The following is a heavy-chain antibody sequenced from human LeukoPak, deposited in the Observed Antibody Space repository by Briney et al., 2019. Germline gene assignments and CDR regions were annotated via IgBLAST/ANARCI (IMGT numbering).Heavy chain of an antibody. J-gene: IGHJ6*04. CDR2: IDPSDSYT. V-gene: IGHV5-10-1*01. CDR3: ARLGAPYYYYGMDL. Sequence: GESLRISCKGSGYSFTSYWISWGRQMPRKGLEWMGRIDPSDSYTNYSPSFQGHVTISADKSNSTAYLHWSSLKGSDSAMYYCARLGAPYYYYGMDLWGKGTTVIVSS. CDR1: GYSFTSYW.